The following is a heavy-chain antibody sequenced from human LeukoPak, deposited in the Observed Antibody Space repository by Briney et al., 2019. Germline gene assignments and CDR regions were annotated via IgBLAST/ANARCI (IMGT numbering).Heavy chain of an antibody. CDR3: ARAHDFWSGYITYMDV. V-gene: IGHV1-18*01. CDR2: ISAYNGNT. D-gene: IGHD3-3*01. J-gene: IGHJ6*03. Sequence: GASVKVSCKASGYTFTSYGISWVRQAPGQGLEWMGWISAYNGNTNYAQKFQGRVTITADESTSTAYMELSSLRSEDTAVYYCARAHDFWSGYITYMDVWGKGTTVTVSS. CDR1: GYTFTSYG.